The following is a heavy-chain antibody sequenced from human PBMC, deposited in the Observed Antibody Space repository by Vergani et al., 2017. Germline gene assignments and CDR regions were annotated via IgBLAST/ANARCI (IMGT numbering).Heavy chain of an antibody. V-gene: IGHV3-43D*03. CDR2: ISWDGGNT. CDR3: AKDSHYGSVSPPGIPTYFYY. J-gene: IGHJ4*02. CDR1: GFTFDDYA. D-gene: IGHD3-10*01. Sequence: EVQLVESGGVVVQPGGSLRLSCAASGFTFDDYAMHWVRQTPGKGLEWVSLISWDGGNTYYAASVKGRFTISRDNRKNSLYLQMNSLRTEDTALYYCAKDSHYGSVSPPGIPTYFYYWGQGTLVTVSS.